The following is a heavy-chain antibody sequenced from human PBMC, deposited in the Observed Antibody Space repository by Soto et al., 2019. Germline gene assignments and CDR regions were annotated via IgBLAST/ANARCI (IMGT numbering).Heavy chain of an antibody. D-gene: IGHD6-13*01. Sequence: SETLSLTCTVSGGSISSGGYYWSWIRQHPGKGLEWIGYIYYSGSTYYNPSIKSRVTISVDTSKNQFSLTLSSVTAVATAVYYCARYLLLYLAAAARVVGYYDPPPNDAFDIWGQGTMVTVSS. CDR2: IYYSGST. CDR1: GGSISSGGYY. J-gene: IGHJ3*02. V-gene: IGHV4-31*03. CDR3: ARYLLLYLAAAARVVGYYDPPPNDAFDI.